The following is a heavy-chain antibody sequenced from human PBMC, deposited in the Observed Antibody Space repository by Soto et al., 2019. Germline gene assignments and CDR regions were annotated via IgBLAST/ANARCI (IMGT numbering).Heavy chain of an antibody. J-gene: IGHJ3*02. CDR2: IKQDGSEK. CDR3: ARDSYYDAFDI. CDR1: GFTFSSYW. Sequence: EVQLVESGGGLVQPGGSLRLSCAASGFTFSSYWMSWVRQAPGKGLERVANIKQDGSEKYYVDSVKGRFTISRDNAKNSLYLQMNSLRAEDTAVYYCARDSYYDAFDIWGQGTMVTVSS. V-gene: IGHV3-7*01. D-gene: IGHD3-10*01.